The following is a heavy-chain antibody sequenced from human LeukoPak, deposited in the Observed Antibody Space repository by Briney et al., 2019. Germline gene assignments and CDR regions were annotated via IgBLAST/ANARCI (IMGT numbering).Heavy chain of an antibody. V-gene: IGHV3-30*18. Sequence: GGSLRLSCAASGFSLRSLGMNWVRQAPGKGLEWVAVVSHDGSAKFYADSVKGRFTISRDNPNNILYLQMNSLRPEDTAVYYCTKELGASGSSHMCYVDYWGQGILVTVS. J-gene: IGHJ4*02. D-gene: IGHD3-10*01. CDR1: GFSLRSLG. CDR2: VSHDGSAK. CDR3: TKELGASGSSHMCYVDY.